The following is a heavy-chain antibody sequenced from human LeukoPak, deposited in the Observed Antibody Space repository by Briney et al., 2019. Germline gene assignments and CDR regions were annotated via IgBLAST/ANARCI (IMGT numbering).Heavy chain of an antibody. CDR3: ARSPGHWYGSRTYPPNWYFDL. D-gene: IGHD3-10*01. CDR1: GFTFNIYP. CDR2: ISYDGRSI. Sequence: AGGSLSLSCAASGFTFNIYPFNWVPQAPGRGLKGGAIISYDGRSIDYADSVKGRFTISRDNSKNTLSLQMNSLRPEDTAMYYCARSPGHWYGSRTYPPNWYFDLWGRGTLVTVSS. J-gene: IGHJ2*01. V-gene: IGHV3-30*04.